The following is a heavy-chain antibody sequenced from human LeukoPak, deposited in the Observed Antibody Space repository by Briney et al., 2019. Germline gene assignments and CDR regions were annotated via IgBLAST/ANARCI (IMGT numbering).Heavy chain of an antibody. CDR1: GYTFSNYG. Sequence: ASVKLSCKASGYTFSNYGINWVRQAPGQGLEWMGWINPNSGGTNYAQKFQGRVTMTRDTSISTAYMELSRLRSDDTAVYYCASYDISGYYSDYWGQGTLVTVSS. J-gene: IGHJ4*02. CDR2: INPNSGGT. CDR3: ASYDISGYYSDY. D-gene: IGHD3-22*01. V-gene: IGHV1-2*02.